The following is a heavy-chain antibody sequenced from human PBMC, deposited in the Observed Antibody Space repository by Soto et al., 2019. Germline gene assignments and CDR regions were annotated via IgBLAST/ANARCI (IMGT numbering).Heavy chain of an antibody. CDR2: TYYRSNWYT. D-gene: IGHD6-13*01. CDR1: GDSVSSNIVT. CDR3: VRLIGNSWLDY. Sequence: PSQTLSLTCAISGDSVSSNIVTWNWIRQSPSRGLEWLGRTYYRSNWYTDYAVSVKGRATINPDTSKNHFSLQLNSVTPEDTAIYYCVRLIGNSWLDYWGQGTLVTVSS. J-gene: IGHJ4*02. V-gene: IGHV6-1*01.